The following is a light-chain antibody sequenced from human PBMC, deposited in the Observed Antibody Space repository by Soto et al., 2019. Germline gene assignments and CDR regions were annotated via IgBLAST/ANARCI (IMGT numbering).Light chain of an antibody. J-gene: IGKJ3*01. CDR3: QKYNSAPLT. Sequence: DIQMTQSPSSLSASVGDRVTITCRASQGISDSLAWYQQKPGKAPKRLIYGASTLQSGVPFRFSGSGSGTDFTLTISSLQPEDVATYFCQKYNSAPLTFGPGTKVDIK. CDR2: GAS. V-gene: IGKV1-27*01. CDR1: QGISDS.